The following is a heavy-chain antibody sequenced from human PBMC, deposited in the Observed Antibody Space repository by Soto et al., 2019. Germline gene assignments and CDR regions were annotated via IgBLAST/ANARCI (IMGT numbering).Heavy chain of an antibody. CDR3: ARDGGVKRYFDWASYGMDV. V-gene: IGHV3-30-3*01. J-gene: IGHJ6*02. D-gene: IGHD3-9*01. CDR1: GITFSGYA. Sequence: GGSLRLSCAASGITFSGYAMHWVRQAPGKGLEWVALISYDGSNRYYADSVKGRFTISRDTSKNTLYLQMNSLRAEDKAVYYCARDGGVKRYFDWASYGMDVWGQGTTVTVSS. CDR2: ISYDGSNR.